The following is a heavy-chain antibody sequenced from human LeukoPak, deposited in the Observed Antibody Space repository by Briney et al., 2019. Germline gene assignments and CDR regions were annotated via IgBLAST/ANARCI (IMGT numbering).Heavy chain of an antibody. J-gene: IGHJ6*03. V-gene: IGHV1-69*13. CDR1: GGTFSSYA. Sequence: SVKVSCKASGGTFSSYAISWVRQAPGQGLEWMGGIIPIFGTANYAQKFQGRVTITADESTSTAYVELSSLRSEDTAVYYCARETYGSGSYTYPYYYYYYMDVWGKGTTVTISS. D-gene: IGHD3-10*01. CDR2: IIPIFGTA. CDR3: ARETYGSGSYTYPYYYYYYMDV.